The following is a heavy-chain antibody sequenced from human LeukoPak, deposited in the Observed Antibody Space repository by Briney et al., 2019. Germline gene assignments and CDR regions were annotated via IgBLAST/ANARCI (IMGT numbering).Heavy chain of an antibody. CDR2: IYSGGST. D-gene: IGHD6-19*01. CDR3: ARDGRRSGGWYYFDY. V-gene: IGHV3-53*01. CDR1: GFTVSNNY. J-gene: IGHJ4*02. Sequence: GGSLRLSCAASGFTVSNNYMSWVRQAPGKGLEWVSVIYSGGSTYYADSVKGRFTISRDNSKNTLYLQMNSLRAEDTAVYHCARDGRRSGGWYYFDYWGQGTQVTVSS.